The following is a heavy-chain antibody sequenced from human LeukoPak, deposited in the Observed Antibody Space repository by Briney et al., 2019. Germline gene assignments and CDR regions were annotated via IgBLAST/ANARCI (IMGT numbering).Heavy chain of an antibody. J-gene: IGHJ4*02. CDR3: AREGRYYDSSGYDPDY. D-gene: IGHD3-22*01. V-gene: IGHV4-30-4*01. CDR2: IYYSGST. Sequence: KTSETLSLTCTVSGGSISSGDYYWSWIRQPPGKGLEWIGYIYYSGSTYYNPSLKSRVTISVDTSKNQFSLKLSSVTAADTAVYYCAREGRYYDSSGYDPDYWGQGTLVTVSS. CDR1: GGSISSGDYY.